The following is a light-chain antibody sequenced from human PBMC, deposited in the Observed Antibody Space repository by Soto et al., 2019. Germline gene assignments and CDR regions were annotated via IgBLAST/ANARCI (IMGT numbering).Light chain of an antibody. CDR2: AAS. Sequence: DIQMTQSPSSLSASVGDRVTITCRASQSISYYLNWYRQTPGKAPDLLIYAASSLQSGVPSRFSGSGSGTDFTLTISSLQPEDFATYYCQQSYSTLITFGQGTRLEIK. V-gene: IGKV1-39*01. CDR3: QQSYSTLIT. CDR1: QSISYY. J-gene: IGKJ5*01.